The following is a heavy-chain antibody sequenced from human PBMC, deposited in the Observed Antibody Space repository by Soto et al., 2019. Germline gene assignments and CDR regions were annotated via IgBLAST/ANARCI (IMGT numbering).Heavy chain of an antibody. CDR1: GGTFSSYA. CDR2: IIPIFGTA. Sequence: GASVKVSCKASGGTFSSYAISWVRQAPGQGLEWMGGIIPIFGTANYAQKFQGRVTITADKSTSTAYMELSSLRSEDTAVYYCARDPHIAVALPDFDYWGQGTLVTVSS. J-gene: IGHJ4*02. CDR3: ARDPHIAVALPDFDY. D-gene: IGHD6-19*01. V-gene: IGHV1-69*06.